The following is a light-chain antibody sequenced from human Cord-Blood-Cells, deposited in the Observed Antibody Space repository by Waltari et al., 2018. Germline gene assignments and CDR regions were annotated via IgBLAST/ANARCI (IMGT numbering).Light chain of an antibody. CDR3: QQLNSYPHT. J-gene: IGKJ4*01. CDR1: QGISSY. Sequence: IQLTQSPSSLSASVGDRVTITCRASQGISSYLAWYQQKPGKAPKLLIYAASTLQSGVPSRFSGSGSVTDFTLTISSLQPEDFATYYCQQLNSYPHTFGGGTKVEIK. CDR2: AAS. V-gene: IGKV1-9*01.